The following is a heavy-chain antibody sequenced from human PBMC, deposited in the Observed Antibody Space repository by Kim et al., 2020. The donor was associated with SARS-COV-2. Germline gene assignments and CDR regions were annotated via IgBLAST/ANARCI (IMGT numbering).Heavy chain of an antibody. D-gene: IGHD6-25*01. CDR3: ARDDGFRSIDH. V-gene: IGHV3-7*01. Sequence: GGSLRLSCAASGFAIGGYWMAWLRQFPGKGLEWVANTKPDGSLKFYVDSVEGRFTVSRDNVKNSVYLQMDGLRPEDTAVYYCARDDGFRSIDHWGQGILVTVSS. CDR1: GFAIGGYW. CDR2: TKPDGSLK. J-gene: IGHJ4*02.